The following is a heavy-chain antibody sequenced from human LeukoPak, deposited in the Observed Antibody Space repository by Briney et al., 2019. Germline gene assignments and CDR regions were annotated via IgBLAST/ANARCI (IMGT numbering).Heavy chain of an antibody. CDR3: AKPSTPGGYYYGSGSPRTPFDY. CDR1: GFIISSYV. CDR2: ISYDGSNK. V-gene: IGHV3-30-3*01. J-gene: IGHJ4*02. Sequence: GGSLRLSCAASGFIISSYVMSWVRQAPGKGLEWVAVISYDGSNKYYADSVKGRFTISRDNSKNTLYLQMNSLRAEDTAVYYCAKPSTPGGYYYGSGSPRTPFDYWGQGTLVTVSS. D-gene: IGHD3-10*01.